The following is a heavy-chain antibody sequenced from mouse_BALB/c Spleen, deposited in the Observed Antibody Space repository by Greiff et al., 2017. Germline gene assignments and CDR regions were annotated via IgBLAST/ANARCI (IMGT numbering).Heavy chain of an antibody. D-gene: IGHD2-4*01. CDR3: ARGTMITTDGYYFDY. CDR1: GYTFTSYW. CDR2: INPSTGYT. V-gene: IGHV1-7*01. Sequence: VKLQESGAELAKPGASVKMSCKASGYTFTSYWMHWVKQRPGQGLEWIGYINPSTGYTEYNQKFKDKATLTADKSSSTAYMQLSSLTSEDSAVYYCARGTMITTDGYYFDYWGQGTTLTVSS. J-gene: IGHJ2*01.